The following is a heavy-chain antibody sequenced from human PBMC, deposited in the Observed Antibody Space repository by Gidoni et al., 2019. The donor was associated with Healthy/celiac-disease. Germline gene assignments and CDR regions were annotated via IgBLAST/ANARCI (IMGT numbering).Heavy chain of an antibody. CDR2: IYTSGST. D-gene: IGHD5-18*01. CDR3: ARGAPDTAMVTASYYYMDV. V-gene: IGHV4-61*02. J-gene: IGHJ6*03. CDR1: GGSISIGSYY. Sequence: QVQLQESGPGLVKPSQTLSLTCTVSGGSISIGSYYWSWIRQPAGKGLEWIGRIYTSGSTNYNPSLKSRVTISVDTSKNQFSLKLSSVTAADTAVYYCARGAPDTAMVTASYYYMDVWGKGTTVTVSS.